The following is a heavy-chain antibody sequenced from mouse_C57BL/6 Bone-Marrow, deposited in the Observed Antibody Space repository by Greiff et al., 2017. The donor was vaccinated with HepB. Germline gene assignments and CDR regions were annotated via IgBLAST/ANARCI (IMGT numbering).Heavy chain of an antibody. J-gene: IGHJ2*01. V-gene: IGHV1-42*01. CDR3: ARCGIYYGYVYYFDY. CDR1: GYSFTGYY. Sequence: EVQLQESGPELVKPGASVKISCKASGYSFTGYYMNWVKQSPEKSLEWIGEINPSTGGTTYNQKFKAKATLTVDKSSSTAYMQLKSLTSEDSAVYYCARCGIYYGYVYYFDYWGQGTTLTVSS. D-gene: IGHD2-2*01. CDR2: INPSTGGT.